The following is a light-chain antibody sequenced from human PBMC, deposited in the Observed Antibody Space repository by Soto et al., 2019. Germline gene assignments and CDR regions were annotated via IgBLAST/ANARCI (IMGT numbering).Light chain of an antibody. CDR2: DVT. Sequence: QSVLTQPASVSGSPGQSITISCTGTNTDVGAYNYVSWYQQHPGKAPKLVILDVTNRPSEVSDRFSGSKSGNTASLTISGLHFEDEADYYCSSYRGSSTPVFGGGTKVTVL. J-gene: IGLJ2*01. CDR3: SSYRGSSTPV. V-gene: IGLV2-14*03. CDR1: NTDVGAYNY.